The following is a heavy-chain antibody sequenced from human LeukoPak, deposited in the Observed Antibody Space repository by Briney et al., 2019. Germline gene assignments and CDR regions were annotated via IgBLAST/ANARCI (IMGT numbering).Heavy chain of an antibody. CDR3: ARGGGYTYVDAFDM. V-gene: IGHV3-20*04. Sequence: PGGSLRLSCAASGFTFSSYAMSWVRQAPGKGLEWVSGINWNGGSTGYGDSVKGRFTISRDNAKNSLYLQMNSLRAADTALYYCARGGGYTYVDAFDMWGQGTMVTVSS. D-gene: IGHD5-18*01. CDR2: INWNGGST. J-gene: IGHJ3*02. CDR1: GFTFSSYA.